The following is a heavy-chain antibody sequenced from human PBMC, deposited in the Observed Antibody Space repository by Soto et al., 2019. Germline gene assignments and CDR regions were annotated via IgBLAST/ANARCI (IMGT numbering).Heavy chain of an antibody. Sequence: ASVKVSCKASGYTFTSYGISWVRQAPGQGLEWMGWISAYNGNTNYAQKLQGRVTMTTDTSTSTAYMELRSLRSDDTAVYYCARGLRSTKIGHAFDIWGQGTMVTVSS. V-gene: IGHV1-18*01. J-gene: IGHJ3*02. CDR3: ARGLRSTKIGHAFDI. D-gene: IGHD1-1*01. CDR1: GYTFTSYG. CDR2: ISAYNGNT.